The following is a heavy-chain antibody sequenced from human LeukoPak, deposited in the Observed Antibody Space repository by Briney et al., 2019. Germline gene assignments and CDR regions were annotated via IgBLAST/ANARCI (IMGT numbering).Heavy chain of an antibody. CDR3: TRDDYGASYGY. CDR2: IRSKAYGGTT. V-gene: IGHV3-49*03. Sequence: PGGSLRLSCTASGFTFGDYAMSWFRQAPGKGLEWVGFIRSKAYGGTTEYAASVKGRFTISRDDSKSIAYLQMNSLKTEDTAVYYCTRDDYGASYGYWGQGTLVTVSS. D-gene: IGHD4-17*01. CDR1: GFTFGDYA. J-gene: IGHJ4*02.